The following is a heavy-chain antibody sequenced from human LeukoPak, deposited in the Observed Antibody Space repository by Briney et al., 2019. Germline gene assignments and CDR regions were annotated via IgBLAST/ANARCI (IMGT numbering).Heavy chain of an antibody. CDR1: GYSFTIYW. D-gene: IGHD4-17*01. Sequence: GESLTISFKGSGYSFTIYWIGWVRQMPGKGLEWMGIIYPGDSDTRYSPSFQGQVTISADKSISTAYLQWSSLKASDTAMYYCARLPTTYGSPPDYWGQGTLVTVSS. CDR3: ARLPTTYGSPPDY. V-gene: IGHV5-51*01. CDR2: IYPGDSDT. J-gene: IGHJ4*02.